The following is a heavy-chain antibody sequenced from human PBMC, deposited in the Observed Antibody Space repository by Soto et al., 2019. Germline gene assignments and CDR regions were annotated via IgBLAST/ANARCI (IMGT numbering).Heavy chain of an antibody. CDR3: ARLSGYDFDYYYYYMDV. Sequence: GASVKVSCKASGYTFTSYYMHWVRQAPGQGLEWMGIINPSGGSTSYAQKFQGRVTMTRDTSTSTAYMELRSLRSDDTAVYYCARLSGYDFDYYYYYMDVWGKGTTVTVSS. J-gene: IGHJ6*03. V-gene: IGHV1-46*01. D-gene: IGHD5-12*01. CDR2: INPSGGST. CDR1: GYTFTSYY.